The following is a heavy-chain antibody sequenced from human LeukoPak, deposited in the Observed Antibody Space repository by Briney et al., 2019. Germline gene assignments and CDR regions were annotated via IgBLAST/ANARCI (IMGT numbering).Heavy chain of an antibody. Sequence: PSETLSLTCTVSGGSISSYYWSWIRQPAGKGLEWIGRIYTGGSTNYNPSLKSRVTMSVDTSKNQFSLKLSSVTAADTAVYYCARGYLMTTVTTGYYFDYWGQGTLVTVSS. CDR1: GGSISSYY. J-gene: IGHJ4*02. CDR2: IYTGGST. D-gene: IGHD4-17*01. CDR3: ARGYLMTTVTTGYYFDY. V-gene: IGHV4-4*07.